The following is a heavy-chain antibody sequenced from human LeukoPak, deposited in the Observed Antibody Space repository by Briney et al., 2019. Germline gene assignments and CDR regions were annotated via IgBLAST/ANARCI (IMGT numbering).Heavy chain of an antibody. Sequence: GGSLRLSCAASGFTFGSYSMNWVRQAPGKGLEWVSSITSSSSYIYYADSVKGRFTISRDNAKNSLYLQMSSLRAEDTAVYYCAREVWRDYYDSSGDFDYWGQGTLVTVSS. D-gene: IGHD3-22*01. CDR2: ITSSSSYI. V-gene: IGHV3-21*01. CDR3: AREVWRDYYDSSGDFDY. J-gene: IGHJ4*02. CDR1: GFTFGSYS.